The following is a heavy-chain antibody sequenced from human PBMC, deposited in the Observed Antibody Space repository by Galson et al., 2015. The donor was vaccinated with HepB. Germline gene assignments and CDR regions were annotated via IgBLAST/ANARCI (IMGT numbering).Heavy chain of an antibody. D-gene: IGHD6-19*01. J-gene: IGHJ4*02. CDR1: GFTFSSYA. V-gene: IGHV3-23*01. Sequence: SLRLSCAASGFTFSSYAMSWVRQAPGKGLEWVSAISGSGGSTYYADSVKGRFTISRDNSKNTLYLQMNSLRAEDTAVYYCAKDGDSSGWYGGYWGQGTLVTVSS. CDR2: ISGSGGST. CDR3: AKDGDSSGWYGGY.